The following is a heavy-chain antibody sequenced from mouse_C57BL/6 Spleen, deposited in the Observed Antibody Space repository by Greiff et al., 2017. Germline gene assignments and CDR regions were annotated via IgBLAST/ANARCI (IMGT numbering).Heavy chain of an antibody. CDR2: IDPETGGT. CDR3: TRGVYYYGSSLSWFAY. Sequence: QVQLQQSGAELVRPGASVTLSCKASGYTFTDYEMHWVKQTPVHGLEWIGAIDPETGGTDYNQKFKGKAILTADTSSSTAYMELRSLTSEDSAVYYCTRGVYYYGSSLSWFAYWGKGTLVTVSA. D-gene: IGHD1-1*01. CDR1: GYTFTDYE. V-gene: IGHV1-15*01. J-gene: IGHJ3*01.